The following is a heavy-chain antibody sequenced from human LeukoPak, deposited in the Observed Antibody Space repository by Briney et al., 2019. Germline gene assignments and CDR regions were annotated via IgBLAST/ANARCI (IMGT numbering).Heavy chain of an antibody. CDR3: ASIKGRSAAAPSDP. CDR1: GGTSSSYA. D-gene: IGHD6-13*01. CDR2: IIPIFGTA. Sequence: ASVKVSCKASGGTSSSYAISWVRQAPGQGLGWMGGIIPIFGTANYAQKFQGRVTITADESTSTAYMELSSLRSEDTAVYYCASIKGRSAAAPSDPWGQGTLVTVSS. V-gene: IGHV1-69*13. J-gene: IGHJ5*02.